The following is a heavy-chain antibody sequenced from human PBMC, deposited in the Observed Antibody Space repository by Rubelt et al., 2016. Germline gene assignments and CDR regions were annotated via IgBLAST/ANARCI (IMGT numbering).Heavy chain of an antibody. Sequence: QVQLQESGPGLVKPSETLSLTCTVSGGSISSYYWSWIRQPPGKGLEGIGTVYYTGTTSYNPSLKSRVTMSIETSKNQFSLNLNSGTAADTAVYYCSVLPDFDYWGQGTLVTVSS. CDR3: SVLPDFDY. J-gene: IGHJ4*02. CDR2: VYYTGTT. D-gene: IGHD4/OR15-4a*01. V-gene: IGHV4-59*04. CDR1: GGSISSYY.